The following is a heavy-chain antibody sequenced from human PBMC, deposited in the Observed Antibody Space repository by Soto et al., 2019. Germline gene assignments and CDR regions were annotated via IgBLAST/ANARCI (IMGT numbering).Heavy chain of an antibody. Sequence: GGSLRLSCAASGFTFSSYAMHWVRQAPGKGLEWVAVISYDGSNKYYADSVKGRFTISRDNSKNTLYLQMNSLRAEDTAVYYCARALDGSGSWGWFDPWGQGTLVTVSS. CDR1: GFTFSSYA. CDR2: ISYDGSNK. D-gene: IGHD3-10*01. CDR3: ARALDGSGSWGWFDP. V-gene: IGHV3-30-3*01. J-gene: IGHJ5*02.